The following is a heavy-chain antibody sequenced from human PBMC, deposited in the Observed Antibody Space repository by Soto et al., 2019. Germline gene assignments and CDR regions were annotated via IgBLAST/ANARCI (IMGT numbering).Heavy chain of an antibody. Sequence: QVQVVQSGAEVKKPGASVKVSCKASEYTFTSYVIHWVRQAPGHSLEWMGWINAGNGNTKYSQKFQGRVTITRDTSASTAYMELSSLRSEDTAVYYCARELQGLYYFDYWGQRTLVTVSS. CDR3: ARELQGLYYFDY. CDR2: INAGNGNT. CDR1: EYTFTSYV. V-gene: IGHV1-3*01. D-gene: IGHD4-4*01. J-gene: IGHJ4*02.